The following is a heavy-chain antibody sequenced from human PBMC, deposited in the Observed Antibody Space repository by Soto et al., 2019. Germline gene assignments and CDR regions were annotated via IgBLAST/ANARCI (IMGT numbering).Heavy chain of an antibody. CDR2: ISYDGGNR. D-gene: IGHD3-16*02. CDR1: GFIFSSYG. V-gene: IGHV3-30*18. J-gene: IGHJ6*02. Sequence: PGGSLRLSCAASGFIFSSYGIHWVRQAPGKGLEWVAVISYDGGNRFYAVSVQGRFSISRDNSKDTLYLEMNSLRPEDTAVYYCAKEHISYVLGSYPYGMDVWGQGTMVTVSS. CDR3: AKEHISYVLGSYPYGMDV.